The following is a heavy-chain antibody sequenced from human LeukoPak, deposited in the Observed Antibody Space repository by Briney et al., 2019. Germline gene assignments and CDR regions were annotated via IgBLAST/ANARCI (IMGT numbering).Heavy chain of an antibody. CDR1: GFTFGAHS. Sequence: PGRSLRLSCTTSGFTFGAHSLSWVRQATGKGLEWVGFIKSNSYGGTTEYAASVKGRFTISRDDSKSIAYLQMNSLKTEDTAVYYCTGSFGELTFFDYWGQGTLVTVSS. CDR3: TGSFGELTFFDY. D-gene: IGHD3-10*01. J-gene: IGHJ4*02. CDR2: IKSNSYGGTT. V-gene: IGHV3-49*04.